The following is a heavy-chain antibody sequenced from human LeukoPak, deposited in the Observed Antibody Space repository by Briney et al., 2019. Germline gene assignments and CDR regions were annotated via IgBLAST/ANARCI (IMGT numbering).Heavy chain of an antibody. CDR2: ISWNSGSI. J-gene: IGHJ4*02. Sequence: GRSLRLSCAASGFTFDDYAMHWVRQAPGKGLEWVSGISWNSGSIGYADSVKGRFTISRDNAKNSLYLQMNSLRAEDTALYYCARHGYSYGHFDYWGQGTLVTVSS. V-gene: IGHV3-9*01. D-gene: IGHD5-18*01. CDR3: ARHGYSYGHFDY. CDR1: GFTFDDYA.